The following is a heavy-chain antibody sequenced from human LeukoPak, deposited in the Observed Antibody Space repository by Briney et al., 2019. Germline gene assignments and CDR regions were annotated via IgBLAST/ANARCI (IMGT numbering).Heavy chain of an antibody. CDR3: ARDRATRRWGTQEFDY. CDR1: GFTFSNHA. V-gene: IGHV3-23*01. CDR2: ISGGGGST. J-gene: IGHJ4*02. D-gene: IGHD3-16*01. Sequence: GGSLRLSCAASGFTFSNHAMSWVRQAPGKGREWVSAISGGGGSTYYADSVKGRFTISRDNSKNMLYLQMNSLRAEDTAVYYCARDRATRRWGTQEFDYWGQGTLVTVSS.